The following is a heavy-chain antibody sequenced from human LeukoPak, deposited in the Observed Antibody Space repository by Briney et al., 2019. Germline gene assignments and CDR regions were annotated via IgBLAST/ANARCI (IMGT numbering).Heavy chain of an antibody. CDR1: GFTFSSYT. J-gene: IGHJ4*02. D-gene: IGHD5-12*01. CDR3: ARDVGGYAFDY. V-gene: IGHV3-30*04. Sequence: PGRSLGLSCVASGFTFSSYTLHWVRQAPGKGLEWVAVMSYDGSRKFHADSVKGRFTISRDNSKNTLYLQMNSLRAEDTAIYFCARDVGGYAFDYWGQGTLVTVSS. CDR2: MSYDGSRK.